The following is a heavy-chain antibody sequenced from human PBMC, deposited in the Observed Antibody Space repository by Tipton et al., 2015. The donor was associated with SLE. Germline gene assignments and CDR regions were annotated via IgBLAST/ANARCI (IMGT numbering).Heavy chain of an antibody. CDR3: ARVRGISSWYDY. CDR2: IYTSGST. Sequence: TLSLTCTVSGGSISSSSYSWSWIRQPAGKGLEWIGRIYTSGSTNYNPSLKSRLTISVDTSKSQFSLKRRSVTAADTAVYYCARVRGISSWYDYWGQGTLVTVSS. D-gene: IGHD6-13*01. CDR1: GGSISSSSYS. V-gene: IGHV4-61*02. J-gene: IGHJ4*02.